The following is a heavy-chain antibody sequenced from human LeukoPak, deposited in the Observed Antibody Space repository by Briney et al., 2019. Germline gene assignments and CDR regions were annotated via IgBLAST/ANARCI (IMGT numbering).Heavy chain of an antibody. CDR3: ARVRDGYNDAYDI. D-gene: IGHD5-24*01. CDR1: GYTFTNYN. CDR2: INTSGGST. V-gene: IGHV1-46*01. J-gene: IGHJ3*02. Sequence: GASVKVSCKASGYTFTNYNMHWVRQAPGQGLEWMGIINTSGGSTNYAQNFQGRVTMTRDTSTSTVYMELSSLRSEDTAVYYCARVRDGYNDAYDIWGQGTMVTVPS.